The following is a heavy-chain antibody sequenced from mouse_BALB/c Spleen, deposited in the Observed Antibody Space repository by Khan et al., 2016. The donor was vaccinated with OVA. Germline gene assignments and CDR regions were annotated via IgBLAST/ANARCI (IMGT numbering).Heavy chain of an antibody. CDR2: ISYSGRT. Sequence: QLEESGPGLVKPSQSLSLTCTVTGYSITSGYGWNWIRQFPGNKLEWMGYISYSGRTNYNPSLKSRISITRDTSKNQFFLQLNSVTTEDTATYYGAITAWLNYWGQGTMLTVSA. D-gene: IGHD2-2*01. CDR1: GYSITSGYG. CDR3: AITAWLNY. V-gene: IGHV3-2*02. J-gene: IGHJ3*01.